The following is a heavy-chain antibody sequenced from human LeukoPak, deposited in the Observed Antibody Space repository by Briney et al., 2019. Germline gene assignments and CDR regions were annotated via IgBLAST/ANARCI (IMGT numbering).Heavy chain of an antibody. Sequence: GGSLRLSCAASGFTFSGYGMNWVRQAPGKGLEWVSSISSSSSYMYYADSVKGRFTISRDNSKNTLFLQMNSLRAEDTAVYYCATDAGHWFDPWGQGTLVTVSS. CDR3: ATDAGHWFDP. V-gene: IGHV3-21*01. J-gene: IGHJ5*02. CDR2: ISSSSSYM. CDR1: GFTFSGYG.